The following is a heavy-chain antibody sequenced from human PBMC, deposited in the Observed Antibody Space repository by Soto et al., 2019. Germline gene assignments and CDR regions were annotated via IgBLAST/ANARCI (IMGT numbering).Heavy chain of an antibody. Sequence: PSETLSLTCTVSGASVSNHYWSWIRQPPGKGLEWIGYISFTGSTNYNPSLKSRVTISVDTSRNQFSLKLSSVTAADTAVYYCARYFYGSGSYYSSWGQGTLVTVSS. CDR2: ISFTGST. CDR3: ARYFYGSGSYYSS. CDR1: GASVSNHY. J-gene: IGHJ5*02. V-gene: IGHV4-59*02. D-gene: IGHD3-10*01.